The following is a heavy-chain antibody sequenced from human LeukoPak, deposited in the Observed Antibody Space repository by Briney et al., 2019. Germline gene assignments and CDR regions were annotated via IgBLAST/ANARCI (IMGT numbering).Heavy chain of an antibody. D-gene: IGHD2-2*01. CDR1: GFTFSDYY. CDR2: ITSSSSYT. J-gene: IGHJ4*02. CDR3: ARGGTIDS. V-gene: IGHV3-11*06. Sequence: GGSLRLSRAASGFTFSDYYMSWIRQAPGKGLEWVSDITSSSSYTNYADSVQGRFTISRDNAKNSLYLQMNSPGAEDTAVYYCARGGTIDSWGQGTLVTVSS.